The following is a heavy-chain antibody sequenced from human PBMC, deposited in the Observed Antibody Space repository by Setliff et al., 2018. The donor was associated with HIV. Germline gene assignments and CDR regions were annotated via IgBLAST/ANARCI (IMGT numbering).Heavy chain of an antibody. J-gene: IGHJ4*02. D-gene: IGHD3-22*01. V-gene: IGHV3-23*01. CDR3: AKAGSWDYYDSSGYYHFDN. CDR2: ISGYGYST. CDR1: GFTFSTYS. Sequence: GGSLRLSCAASGFTFSTYSLNWVRQAPGKGLEWVSAISGYGYSTYYADSVKGRFTMSRDNSKNTLYLQMNSLRAEDTAVYHCAKAGSWDYYDSSGYYHFDNWGQGTLVTVSS.